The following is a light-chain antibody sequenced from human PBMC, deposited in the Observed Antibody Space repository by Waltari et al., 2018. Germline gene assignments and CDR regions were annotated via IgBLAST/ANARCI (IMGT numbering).Light chain of an antibody. CDR1: QGVTNY. J-gene: IGKJ4*01. CDR3: QQRRNWPLT. CDR2: DTS. V-gene: IGKV3-11*01. Sequence: DIVLTQSPAILSLSPGERASLSCRASQGVTNYLAWYQQKPGQAPRLLIYDTSNRATGIPARFSGSGCGTDFTLTISSLEPEDFAVYYCQQRRNWPLTFGGGTKVEIK.